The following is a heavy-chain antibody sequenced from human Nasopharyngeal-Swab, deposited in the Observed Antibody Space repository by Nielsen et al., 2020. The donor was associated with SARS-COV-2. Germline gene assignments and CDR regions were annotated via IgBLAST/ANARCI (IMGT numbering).Heavy chain of an antibody. V-gene: IGHV3-9*01. J-gene: IGHJ2*01. CDR2: ISWNSGSI. Sequence: LSLTCAASGFTFDDYAMHWVRQAPGKGLEWVSGISWNSGSIGYADSVKGRFTISRDNAKNSLYLQMNSLRAEDTALYYCAKDAPYYDFWSGYYYWYFDLWGRGTLVTVSS. CDR1: GFTFDDYA. D-gene: IGHD3-3*01. CDR3: AKDAPYYDFWSGYYYWYFDL.